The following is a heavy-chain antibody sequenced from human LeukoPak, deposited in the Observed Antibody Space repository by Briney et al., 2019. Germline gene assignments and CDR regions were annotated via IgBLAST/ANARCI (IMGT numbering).Heavy chain of an antibody. CDR1: GFTFSSYG. D-gene: IGHD1-26*01. CDR3: AKDRKWELLFDY. J-gene: IGHJ4*02. Sequence: GGSLRLSCAASGFTFSSYGMHWVRQAPGKGLEWVAFIRYDGSNKYYADSVKGRFTISRDNSKNTLYLQMNSLRAEDTAVYYCAKDRKWELLFDYWGQGTLVTVSS. V-gene: IGHV3-30*02. CDR2: IRYDGSNK.